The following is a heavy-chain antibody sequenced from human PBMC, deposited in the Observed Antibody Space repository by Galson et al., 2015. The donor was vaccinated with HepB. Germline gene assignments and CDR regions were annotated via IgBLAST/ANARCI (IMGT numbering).Heavy chain of an antibody. V-gene: IGHV3-30*02. Sequence: SLRLSCAASGFTFSSYGMHWVRQAPGKGLEWVAFIRYDGSNKYYADSVKGRFTISRDNTKNTLYLQMNSLRAEDTAVYYCAKDPEPTVTYYFDYWGQGTLVTVSS. CDR1: GFTFSSYG. CDR3: AKDPEPTVTYYFDY. CDR2: IRYDGSNK. J-gene: IGHJ4*02. D-gene: IGHD4-17*01.